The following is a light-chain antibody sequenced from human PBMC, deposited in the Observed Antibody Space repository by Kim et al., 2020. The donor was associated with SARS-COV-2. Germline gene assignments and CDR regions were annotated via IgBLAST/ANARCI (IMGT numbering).Light chain of an antibody. V-gene: IGLV1-47*01. CDR3: AAWDDSLSVV. Sequence: QPVLTQPPSASGTPGQRVTISCSGSSSNIGSNYVSWYQQLPGTAPKLLIYRNNQRPSGVPDRFSGSKSGTSASLAISGLRSEDEADYYCAAWDDSLSVVFGGGTQLTVL. CDR1: SSNIGSNY. J-gene: IGLJ2*01. CDR2: RNN.